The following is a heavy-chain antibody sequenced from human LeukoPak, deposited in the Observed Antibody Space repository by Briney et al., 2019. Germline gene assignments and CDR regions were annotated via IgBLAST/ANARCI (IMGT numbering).Heavy chain of an antibody. V-gene: IGHV3-30*04. CDR3: ARRFLISDAFDI. Sequence: GGSLRLSCAASGFTFSSYAMHWVRQAPGKGLEWVAVISYDGSNKYYADSVKGRFTISRDNSKNTLYLQMNSLRAEDTAVYYCARRFLISDAFDIWGQGTMVTVSS. CDR2: ISYDGSNK. D-gene: IGHD3-3*01. J-gene: IGHJ3*02. CDR1: GFTFSSYA.